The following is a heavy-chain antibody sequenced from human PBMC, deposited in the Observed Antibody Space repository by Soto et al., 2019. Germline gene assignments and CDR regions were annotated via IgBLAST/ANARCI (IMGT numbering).Heavy chain of an antibody. CDR1: GYTFTGYY. V-gene: IGHV1-18*04. CDR2: IIPIIGNT. D-gene: IGHD4-17*01. Sequence: ASVKVSCKASGYTFTGYYMHWVRQAPGQGLEWMGGIIPIIGNTNYAQKLQGRVTITTDASTSTAYMELRSLRSDDTAVYYCASQRHDYGGLYYYYGMDVWGQGTTVTVSS. J-gene: IGHJ6*02. CDR3: ASQRHDYGGLYYYYGMDV.